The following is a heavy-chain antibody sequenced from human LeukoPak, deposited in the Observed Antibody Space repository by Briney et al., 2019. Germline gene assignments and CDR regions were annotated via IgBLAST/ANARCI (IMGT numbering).Heavy chain of an antibody. V-gene: IGHV4-39*01. CDR1: GGSISSSSYY. J-gene: IGHJ3*02. Sequence: PSETLFLTCTVSGGSISSSSYYWGWIRQPPGKGLEWIGSIYYSGSTYYNPSLKSRVTISVDTSKNQFSLKLSSVTAADTAVYYCARQSLWTNYYDSSGAFDIWGQGTMVTVSS. D-gene: IGHD3-22*01. CDR2: IYYSGST. CDR3: ARQSLWTNYYDSSGAFDI.